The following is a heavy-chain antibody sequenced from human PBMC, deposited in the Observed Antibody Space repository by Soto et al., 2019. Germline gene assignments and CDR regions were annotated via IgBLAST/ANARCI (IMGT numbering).Heavy chain of an antibody. CDR3: AKAEYHDILTGYSHHDAFDI. CDR2: ISGSGGST. CDR1: GFTFSSYA. V-gene: IGHV3-23*01. J-gene: IGHJ3*02. D-gene: IGHD3-9*01. Sequence: PGGSLRLSCAASGFTFSSYAMSWVRQAPGKGLEWVSAISGSGGSTYYADSVKGRFTISRDNSKNTLYLQMNSLRAEDTAVYYCAKAEYHDILTGYSHHDAFDIWGQGTMVTVSS.